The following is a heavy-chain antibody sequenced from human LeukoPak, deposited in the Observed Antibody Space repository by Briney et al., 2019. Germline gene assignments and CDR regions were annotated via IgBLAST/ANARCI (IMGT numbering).Heavy chain of an antibody. J-gene: IGHJ4*02. CDR2: ISGSGGST. CDR1: GFTFSSYA. D-gene: IGHD3-10*01. Sequence: PGGSLRLSCAASGFTFSSYAMSWVRQAPGKGLEWVSAISGSGGSTYYADSVKGRFTISRDNSKNTLYLQMNSLRAEDTAVYYCATIPHYYGSGSYPEVDYWGQGTLVTASS. CDR3: ATIPHYYGSGSYPEVDY. V-gene: IGHV3-23*01.